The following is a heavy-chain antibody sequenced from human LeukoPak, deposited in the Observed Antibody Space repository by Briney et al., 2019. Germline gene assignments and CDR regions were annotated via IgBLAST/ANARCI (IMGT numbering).Heavy chain of an antibody. J-gene: IGHJ4*02. CDR1: GDSFSSVTDY. CDR3: AGERGEEYSSGWYKRNYFDN. V-gene: IGHV4-39*07. D-gene: IGHD6-19*01. Sequence: SETLSLTCTVSGDSFSSVTDYWAWVRQPPGKGLEWIASGDYSGGTYYNPSLESRVAISADMSTKQISLKLTSVTGADTAVYYCAGERGEEYSSGWYKRNYFDNWGQGIRVTVSS. CDR2: GDYSGGT.